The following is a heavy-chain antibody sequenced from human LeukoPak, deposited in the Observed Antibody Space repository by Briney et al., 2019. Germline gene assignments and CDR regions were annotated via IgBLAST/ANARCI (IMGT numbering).Heavy chain of an antibody. J-gene: IGHJ4*02. CDR1: GYTFTGYY. V-gene: IGHV1-2*02. CDR3: RMGRAVAGTFFDY. Sequence: GASVKVSCKASGYTFTGYYMHWVRQAPGQGLEWMGWINPNSGGTNYAQKFQGRVTMTRDTSISTAYMELSRLRSDDTAVCYCRMGRAVAGTFFDYWGQGTLVTVSS. D-gene: IGHD6-19*01. CDR2: INPNSGGT.